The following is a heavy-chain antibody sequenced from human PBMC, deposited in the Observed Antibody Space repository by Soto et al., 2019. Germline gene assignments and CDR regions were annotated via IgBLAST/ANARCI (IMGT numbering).Heavy chain of an antibody. CDR1: GFTFSSYS. J-gene: IGHJ4*02. CDR3: ARGDTHDYGGTIDY. CDR2: ISSSSSYI. V-gene: IGHV3-21*01. D-gene: IGHD4-17*01. Sequence: GGSLRLSCAASGFTFSSYSMNWVRQAPGKGLEWVSSISSSSSYIYYADSVKGRFTISRDNAKNSLYLQMNSLRAEDTAVYYCARGDTHDYGGTIDYWGQGTLVTVSS.